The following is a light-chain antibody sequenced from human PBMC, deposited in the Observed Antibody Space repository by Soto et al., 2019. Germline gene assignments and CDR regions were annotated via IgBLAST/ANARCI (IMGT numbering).Light chain of an antibody. CDR3: EPRNNWPRT. Sequence: EVVLTQSPVTLSLSPGERATLSFRASQSAGTFLASYQQKPGQAPRLIIYDTANRATGIPARFSGTGYGTDFALTISSVETQVFSVSLCEPRNNWPRTLGKGTKLYSK. CDR2: DTA. V-gene: IGKV3-11*01. J-gene: IGKJ2*01. CDR1: QSAGTF.